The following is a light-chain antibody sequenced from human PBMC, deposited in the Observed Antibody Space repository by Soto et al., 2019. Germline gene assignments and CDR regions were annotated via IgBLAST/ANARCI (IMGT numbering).Light chain of an antibody. J-gene: IGKJ3*01. CDR2: DAS. Sequence: DVQMTQSPPSLSASVGDRVTITCRASQPIDRSLNWYPQKPGKAPKLLIYDASNLQSGLPSRFTGRGSGPDFTLTISGLQPEDFATYSCQQSHSLPITFGPGTIVDIK. CDR3: QQSHSLPIT. CDR1: QPIDRS. V-gene: IGKV1-39*01.